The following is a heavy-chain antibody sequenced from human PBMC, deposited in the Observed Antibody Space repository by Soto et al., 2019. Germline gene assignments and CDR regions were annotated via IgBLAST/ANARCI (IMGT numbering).Heavy chain of an antibody. Sequence: QGQLVQSGAEVKKPGASVKVSCKASGYTFTSYGISWVRQAPGQGLEWMGWISVYNGNTKSAQKLQGRVTMTTDTSTSTASMELRSLRSDDTAVYYCARDGPVVVEGMDVWGQGTTVTVSS. CDR3: ARDGPVVVEGMDV. V-gene: IGHV1-18*04. CDR2: ISVYNGNT. CDR1: GYTFTSYG. J-gene: IGHJ6*02. D-gene: IGHD3-22*01.